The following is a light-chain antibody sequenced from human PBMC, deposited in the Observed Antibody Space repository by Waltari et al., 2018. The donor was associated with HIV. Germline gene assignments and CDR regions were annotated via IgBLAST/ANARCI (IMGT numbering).Light chain of an antibody. J-gene: IGLJ2*01. CDR2: KDS. V-gene: IGLV3-25*03. Sequence: SYDLTQPPSVSVSPGQTARITCSGDALPQQYAFWYQQKPGQAPVLVIYKDSERPSGIPERFSGSSSGKTVTLTISGVQAEDEADYYCQSPDSGTYVVFGGGTKLTVL. CDR1: ALPQQY. CDR3: QSPDSGTYVV.